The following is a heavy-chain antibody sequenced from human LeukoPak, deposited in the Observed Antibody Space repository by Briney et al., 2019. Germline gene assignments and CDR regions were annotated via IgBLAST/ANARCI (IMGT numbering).Heavy chain of an antibody. D-gene: IGHD3-3*01. Sequence: GGSLRLSCAASGFTFSDYYMSWIRQAPGKGLEWVADINQDGSATASVDSVKGRFTISRDNAKNSLFLQMNSLRAEDTAVYYCVRAGIFWNSKYYSDQWGQGTLVTVSS. CDR2: INQDGSAT. J-gene: IGHJ4*02. V-gene: IGHV3-7*04. CDR3: VRAGIFWNSKYYSDQ. CDR1: GFTFSDYY.